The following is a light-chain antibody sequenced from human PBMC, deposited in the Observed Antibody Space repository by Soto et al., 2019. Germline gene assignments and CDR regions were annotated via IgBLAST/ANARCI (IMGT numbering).Light chain of an antibody. CDR1: GTNIGSNY. V-gene: IGLV1-47*01. Sequence: QSVLTQPPSASGTPGQRVTISCSGSGTNIGSNYVYWYQQLPGTAPKLLIYRNNQRPSGVPDRFSGSKSGTSASLAISGLRSEDEADYYCAAWDGSLSGVVFGGGTKVTVL. J-gene: IGLJ2*01. CDR2: RNN. CDR3: AAWDGSLSGVV.